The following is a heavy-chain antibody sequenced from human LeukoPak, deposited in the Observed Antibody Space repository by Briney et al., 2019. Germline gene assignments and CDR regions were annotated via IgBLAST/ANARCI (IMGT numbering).Heavy chain of an antibody. V-gene: IGHV4-59*04. D-gene: IGHD6-13*01. Sequence: SETLSLTCTVYGGSISSYYWSWIRQPPGKGLEWIGSIYHSGSMYASLKSRVTISVDTSKNQFSPKMSSVTAADTAVYYCARGRQLVAYYFDYWGQGTLVTVSS. J-gene: IGHJ4*02. CDR1: GGSISSYY. CDR3: ARGRQLVAYYFDY. CDR2: IYHSGSM.